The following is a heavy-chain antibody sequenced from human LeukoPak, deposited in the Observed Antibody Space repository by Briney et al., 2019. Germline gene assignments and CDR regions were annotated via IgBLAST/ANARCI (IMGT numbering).Heavy chain of an antibody. V-gene: IGHV1-46*01. Sequence: GASVKVSCKASGYTFTSYYMHWVRQAPGQGLEWMGIINPSGGSTSYARKFQGRVTMTRDMSTSTVYMELSSLRSEDTAVYYCARDYCSSTSCYRGAYYMDVWGKGTTVTVSS. CDR1: GYTFTSYY. CDR2: INPSGGST. J-gene: IGHJ6*03. CDR3: ARDYCSSTSCYRGAYYMDV. D-gene: IGHD2-2*02.